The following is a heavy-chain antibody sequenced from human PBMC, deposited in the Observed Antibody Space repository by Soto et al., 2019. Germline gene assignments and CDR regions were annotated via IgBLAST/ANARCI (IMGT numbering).Heavy chain of an antibody. CDR2: ISPSSSSI. V-gene: IGHV3-48*01. CDR1: GFTFSSYS. J-gene: IGHJ6*02. Sequence: GGSLRLSCAASGFTFSSYSMHWVRQAPGKGLEWVSYISPSSSSIYYADSVKGRFTISRDNAKNSLYLQMNSLRGEDTAVYYCARAYYYDSSGYYNYSGMDVWGQGTTVTVSS. CDR3: ARAYYYDSSGYYNYSGMDV. D-gene: IGHD3-22*01.